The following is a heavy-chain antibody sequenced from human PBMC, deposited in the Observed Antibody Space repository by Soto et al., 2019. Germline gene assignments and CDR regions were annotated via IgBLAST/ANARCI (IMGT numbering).Heavy chain of an antibody. CDR2: IGDSEGETT. V-gene: IGHV3-23*01. D-gene: IGHD2-15*01. CDR1: GFTFSTYA. J-gene: IGHJ5*01. CDR3: AKGYCGGGRCYDLDNWFDS. Sequence: EVQLLESGGGLVQPGGSLRLSCAASGFTFSTYAMTWVRQAPGKGPEWVSRIGDSEGETTHYADSVKGRFTISRDNAKNTLYLQMNSLRVEDTAIYYCAKGYCGGGRCYDLDNWFDSRGQGTRVTVSS.